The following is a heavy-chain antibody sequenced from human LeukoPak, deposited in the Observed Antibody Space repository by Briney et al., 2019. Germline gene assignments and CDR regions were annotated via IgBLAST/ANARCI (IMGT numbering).Heavy chain of an antibody. CDR1: GFSISLYW. V-gene: IGHV3-7*01. CDR3: ASLIRDYYYTSGRYPVYYQYMDV. J-gene: IGHJ6*03. Sequence: QAGGSLRLSCAASGFSISLYWMTWVRQAPGKGLEWVANLKQDGSEKYYVDSVKGRFTISRDNAKNSLYLQMNSLRAEDTAVYYCASLIRDYYYTSGRYPVYYQYMDVWGKGTTVIISS. CDR2: LKQDGSEK. D-gene: IGHD3-10*01.